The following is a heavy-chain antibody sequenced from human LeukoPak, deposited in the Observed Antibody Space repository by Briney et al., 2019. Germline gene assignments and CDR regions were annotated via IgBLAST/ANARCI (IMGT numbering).Heavy chain of an antibody. V-gene: IGHV1-2*02. CDR3: ARQIVSGSMGCDF. Sequence: ASVKVSCKASAYTFCGYYIHWVRQAPGQGLAWMGWINFNSGGRIFAEKFQDRVTMARDTSISTAHMELSRLRSDDTAVYYCARQIVSGSMGCDFWGQGTLVTVSS. CDR1: AYTFCGYY. CDR2: INFNSGGR. D-gene: IGHD2-21*01. J-gene: IGHJ4*02.